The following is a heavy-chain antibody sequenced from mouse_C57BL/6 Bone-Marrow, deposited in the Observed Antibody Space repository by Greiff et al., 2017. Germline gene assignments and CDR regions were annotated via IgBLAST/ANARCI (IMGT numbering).Heavy chain of an antibody. CDR3: ARRGLDY. CDR2: ISNGGGST. CDR1: GFTFSDYY. V-gene: IGHV5-12*01. Sequence: EVKLMESGGGLVQPGGSLKLSCAASGFTFSDYYMYWVRQTPEKRLEWVAYISNGGGSTYYPDTVKGRFTISRDNAKNTLYLQMSRLKSEDTAMYYCARRGLDYWGQGTTLTVSS. J-gene: IGHJ2*01.